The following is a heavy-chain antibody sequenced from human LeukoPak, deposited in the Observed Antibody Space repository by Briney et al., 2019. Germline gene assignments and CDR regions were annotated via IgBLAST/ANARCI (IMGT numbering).Heavy chain of an antibody. CDR2: ISSSSSYI. D-gene: IGHD4-17*01. J-gene: IGHJ4*02. CDR1: GFTFSSYE. V-gene: IGHV3-21*01. CDR3: ASHYGDYLLFDY. Sequence: GGSLRLSCAASGFTFSSYEMNWVRQAPGKGLEWVSSISSSSSYIYYADSVKGRFTISRDNAKNSLYLQMNSLRAEDTAVYYCASHYGDYLLFDYWGQGTLVTVSS.